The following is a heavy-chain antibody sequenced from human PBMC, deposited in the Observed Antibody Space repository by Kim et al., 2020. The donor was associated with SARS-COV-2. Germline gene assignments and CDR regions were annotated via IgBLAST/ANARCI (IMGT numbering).Heavy chain of an antibody. D-gene: IGHD1-26*01. CDR2: TYYRSKWDK. V-gene: IGHV6-1*01. CDR3: AREGSTWRLDFYYGMDV. CDR1: GDTVSNYSAA. J-gene: IGHJ6*02. Sequence: SQTLSLTCAISGDTVSNYSAAWNWIRQSPSRGLEWLGRTYYRSKWDKDYAESVKSRITINADTSKHQFSLQLNSVTPEDTAVYYCAREGSTWRLDFYYGMDVWGQGTTVTGSS.